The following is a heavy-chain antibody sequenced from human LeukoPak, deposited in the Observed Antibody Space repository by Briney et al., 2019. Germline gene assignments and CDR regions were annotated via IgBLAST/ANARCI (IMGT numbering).Heavy chain of an antibody. CDR2: MNPNSGRR. V-gene: IGHV1-8*01. CDR1: GYIFSNYD. Sequence: ASEKVSCKASGYIFSNYDINWVRQAPGHGLEWMGWMNPNSGRRVYAQKFQGRVTMTRNSSINTAYMELTSLRSDDRAVYYCARGLRSDYWGQGTLVTVSS. D-gene: IGHD3-16*02. CDR3: ARGLRSDY. J-gene: IGHJ4*02.